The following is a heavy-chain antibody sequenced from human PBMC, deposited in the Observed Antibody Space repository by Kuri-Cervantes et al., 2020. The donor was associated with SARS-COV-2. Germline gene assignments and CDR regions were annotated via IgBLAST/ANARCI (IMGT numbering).Heavy chain of an antibody. CDR2: ISYDGSNK. V-gene: IGHV3-30*18. Sequence: GESLKISCAASAFTFSSYAMHWVRQAPGKGLEWVAIISYDGSNKYYADSVKGRFTISRDNSKNTLYLQMNSLRAEDTVVYYCAKDRIGVFGVEYYYGMDVWGQGTTVTVSS. CDR1: AFTFSSYA. CDR3: AKDRIGVFGVEYYYGMDV. D-gene: IGHD3-3*01. J-gene: IGHJ6*02.